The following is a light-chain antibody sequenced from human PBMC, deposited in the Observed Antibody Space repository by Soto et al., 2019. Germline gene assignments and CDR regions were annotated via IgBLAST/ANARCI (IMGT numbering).Light chain of an antibody. CDR1: QSVSSSY. Sequence: EIVLTQSPGTLSLSPGERATLSCRASQSVSSSYLAWYQQKPGQAPRLLIYGASTRATGIPDRFSGRGSGTDFTLTISRLEPEDFAVYYCQQYGSSPNTFGQGTKLEI. CDR2: GAS. J-gene: IGKJ2*01. V-gene: IGKV3-20*01. CDR3: QQYGSSPNT.